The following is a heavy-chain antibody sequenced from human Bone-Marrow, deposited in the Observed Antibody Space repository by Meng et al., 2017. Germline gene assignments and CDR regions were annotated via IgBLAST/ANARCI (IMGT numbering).Heavy chain of an antibody. D-gene: IGHD2-15*01. Sequence: GGSLRLSCAASGFTFSSYSMNWVRQAPGKGLEWVSAISGSGGSTYYADSVKGRFTISRDNSKNTLYLQMNSLRAEDTAVYYCAKASCSGGSCYSRSAFDIWGQGTMVTVSS. J-gene: IGHJ3*02. CDR1: GFTFSSYS. V-gene: IGHV3-23*01. CDR2: ISGSGGST. CDR3: AKASCSGGSCYSRSAFDI.